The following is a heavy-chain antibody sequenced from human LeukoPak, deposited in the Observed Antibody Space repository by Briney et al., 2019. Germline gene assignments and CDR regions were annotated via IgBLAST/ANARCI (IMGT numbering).Heavy chain of an antibody. J-gene: IGHJ4*02. Sequence: SETLSLTCTVSGGSISSGGYYWGWIRQHRGKGLEWIGYIYYSGGTYYNPSLKSRVTISVDTSKNQFSLKLSSVTAADTAVYYCARSAAGSYYYFDYWGQGTLVTVSS. CDR1: GGSISSGGYY. V-gene: IGHV4-31*03. CDR3: ARSAAGSYYYFDY. CDR2: IYYSGGT. D-gene: IGHD6-13*01.